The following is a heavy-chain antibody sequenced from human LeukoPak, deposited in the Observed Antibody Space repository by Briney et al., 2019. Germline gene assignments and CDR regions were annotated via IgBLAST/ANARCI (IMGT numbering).Heavy chain of an antibody. CDR2: INSDGSST. CDR1: GFTFSSYW. D-gene: IGHD6-25*01. J-gene: IGHJ4*02. CDR3: TRSLSGYDYSLDY. V-gene: IGHV3-74*03. Sequence: PGGSLRLSCAASGFTFSSYWMHWVRQAPGKGLVWVSRINSDGSSTAYADSVKGRFTISRDNAKNTLYLQMNTLRAEDTAVYYCTRSLSGYDYSLDYWGQGTLVTVSS.